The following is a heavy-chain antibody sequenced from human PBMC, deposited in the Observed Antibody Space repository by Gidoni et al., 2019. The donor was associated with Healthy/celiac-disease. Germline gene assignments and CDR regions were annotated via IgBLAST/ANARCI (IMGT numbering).Heavy chain of an antibody. CDR1: GGSISSGGYY. CDR3: AREGDVWNYVDY. D-gene: IGHD2-21*01. Sequence: QVQLQESGPGLVKPSQTLSLTCTVSGGSISSGGYYWSWFRQHPGKGLEWIGYIYYSGSTYDNPSIKRRVTISVDTSKNQFSLKLSSVTAADTAVYYCAREGDVWNYVDYWGQGTLVTVSS. CDR2: IYYSGST. V-gene: IGHV4-31*03. J-gene: IGHJ4*02.